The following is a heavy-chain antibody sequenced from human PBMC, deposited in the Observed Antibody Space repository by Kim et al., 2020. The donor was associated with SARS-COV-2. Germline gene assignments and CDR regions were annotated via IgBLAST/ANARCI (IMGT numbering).Heavy chain of an antibody. CDR2: INPNGGDV. Sequence: ASVKVSCKASGYTFSDYYIHWIRQAPGQGLELMGRINPNGGDVRYSQSFQGRVTMTRDTSIKTAYMELSSLRSDDTAVYYCRIAPAGWGGGMDVWGQGTTVSVSS. D-gene: IGHD6-13*01. J-gene: IGHJ6*02. V-gene: IGHV1-2*06. CDR1: GYTFSDYY. CDR3: RIAPAGWGGGMDV.